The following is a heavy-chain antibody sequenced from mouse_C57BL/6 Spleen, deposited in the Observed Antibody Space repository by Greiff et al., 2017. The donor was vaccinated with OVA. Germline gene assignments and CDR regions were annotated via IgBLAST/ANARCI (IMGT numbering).Heavy chain of an antibody. D-gene: IGHD2-5*01. CDR2: ISSGGDYI. V-gene: IGHV5-9-1*02. CDR3: TRASYSNYGDY. CDR1: GFTFSSYA. J-gene: IGHJ2*01. Sequence: EVQVVESGEGLVKPGGSLKLSCAASGFTFSSYAMSWVRQTPEKRLEWVAYISSGGDYIYYADTVKGRFTISRDNARNTLYLQMSSLKSEDTAMYYCTRASYSNYGDYWGQGTTLTVSS.